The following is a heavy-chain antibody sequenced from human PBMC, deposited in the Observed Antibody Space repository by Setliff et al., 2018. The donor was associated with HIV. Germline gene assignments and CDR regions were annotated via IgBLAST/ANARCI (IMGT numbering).Heavy chain of an antibody. CDR1: GYTFISYD. CDR3: ARRGVPQQIDLES. V-gene: IGHV1-46*01. D-gene: IGHD3-10*01. J-gene: IGHJ5*01. CDR2: INPSGGST. Sequence: ASVKVSCKASGYTFISYDINWVRQATGQGLEWMGRINPSGGSTSYAQKFQGRVTMTRDTSTSTVYMELSSLRPEDTARYYCARRGVPQQIDLESWGHGTLVTVSS.